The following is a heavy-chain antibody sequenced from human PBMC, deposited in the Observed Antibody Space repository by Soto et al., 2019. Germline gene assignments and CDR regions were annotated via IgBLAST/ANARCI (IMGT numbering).Heavy chain of an antibody. CDR3: ARDRFSIFGVVTMRD. V-gene: IGHV1-69*01. CDR2: IIPIFGTA. D-gene: IGHD3-3*01. CDR1: GGTFSSYA. J-gene: IGHJ4*02. Sequence: QVQLVQSGAEVKKPGSSVKVSCNASGGTFSSYAISWVRQAPGQGLEWMGGIIPIFGTANYAQKFQGRVTITADESTSTAYMELSSLRSEDTAVYYCARDRFSIFGVVTMRDWGQGTLVTVSS.